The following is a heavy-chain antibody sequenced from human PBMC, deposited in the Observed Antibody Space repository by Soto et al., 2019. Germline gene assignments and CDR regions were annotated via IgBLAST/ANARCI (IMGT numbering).Heavy chain of an antibody. Sequence: SETLSLTCTVSGGSISSYYWSWIRQPPGNGLEWIGYIYYSGSTNYNPSLKSRVTISVDTSKNQFSLKLSSVTAADTAVYYCARGFFVVVPAATYYYYYGMDVWGQGTTVTVSS. CDR3: ARGFFVVVPAATYYYYYGMDV. CDR2: IYYSGST. V-gene: IGHV4-59*01. CDR1: GGSISSYY. J-gene: IGHJ6*02. D-gene: IGHD2-2*01.